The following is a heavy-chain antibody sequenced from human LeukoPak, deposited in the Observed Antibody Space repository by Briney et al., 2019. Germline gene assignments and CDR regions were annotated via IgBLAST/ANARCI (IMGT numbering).Heavy chain of an antibody. CDR3: ASMNNWNSREYYYYYYMDV. D-gene: IGHD1-1*01. CDR2: IYHSGST. J-gene: IGHJ6*03. Sequence: PSETLSLTCTVSGGSISSYYWTWIRQPPGKGLEWIGSIYHSGSTYYNPSLKSRVTISVDTSKNQFSLKLSSVTAADTAVYYCASMNNWNSREYYYYYYMDVWGKGTTVTVSS. CDR1: GGSISSYY. V-gene: IGHV4-59*08.